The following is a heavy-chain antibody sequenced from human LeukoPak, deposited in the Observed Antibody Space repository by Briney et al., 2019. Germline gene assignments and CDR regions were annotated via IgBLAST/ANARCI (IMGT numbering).Heavy chain of an antibody. Sequence: SGPTLVKPTQTLTLTCTFSGFSLSTSGVAVGWIRQPPGKALEWLAVHYWNNDKSYSPSLKSRLTITKDTSKNQVVLIMTNMDPVDTATYYCAHKGRGSGSYTMWGQGTLVTVSS. V-gene: IGHV2-5*01. CDR1: GFSLSTSGVA. D-gene: IGHD3-10*01. CDR2: HYWNNDK. CDR3: AHKGRGSGSYTM. J-gene: IGHJ4*02.